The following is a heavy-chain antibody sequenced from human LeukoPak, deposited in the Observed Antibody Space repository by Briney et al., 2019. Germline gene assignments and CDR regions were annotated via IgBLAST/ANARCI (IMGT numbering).Heavy chain of an antibody. J-gene: IGHJ6*02. CDR1: GFTFSSYG. CDR3: AGGTSYYYSGFDV. CDR2: ISYDGSKK. Sequence: GGSLRLSCAASGFTFSSYGMHWVRQAPGKGLEWVAVISYDGSKKDYADSVKGRFTISRDNSKNTVYLQMNSLRTEDTTVYYCAGGTSYYYSGFDVWGQGTTVTVSS. V-gene: IGHV3-30*03. D-gene: IGHD3/OR15-3a*01.